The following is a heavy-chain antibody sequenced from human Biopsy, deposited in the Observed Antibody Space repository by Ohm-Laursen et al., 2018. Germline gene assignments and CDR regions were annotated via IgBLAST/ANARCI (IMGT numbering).Heavy chain of an antibody. CDR3: ATKLTGYFHH. V-gene: IGHV1-69*06. J-gene: IGHJ1*01. CDR1: GGTFSNYG. D-gene: IGHD3-9*01. CDR2: NIPILGTG. Sequence: SVKVSCKAPGGTFSNYGVNWVRRAPGQGLEWLGGNIPILGTGNYAQKFQDRVTVAADTSTSTATMELRSLRSDDTAVYYCATKLTGYFHHWGQGTLAIVSS.